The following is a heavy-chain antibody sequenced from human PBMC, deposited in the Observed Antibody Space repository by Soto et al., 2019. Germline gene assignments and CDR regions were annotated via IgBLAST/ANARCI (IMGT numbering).Heavy chain of an antibody. D-gene: IGHD6-13*01. CDR3: ARGAAAGTDQYFQH. V-gene: IGHV3-30-3*01. CDR1: GFTFSSYA. CDR2: ISYDGSNK. Sequence: GGSLRLSCAASGFTFSSYAMHWVRQAPAKGLEWGAVISYDGSNKYYADSVKGRFTISRDNSKNTLYLQMNSLRAEDTAVYYCARGAAAGTDQYFQHWGQGTLVTVSS. J-gene: IGHJ1*01.